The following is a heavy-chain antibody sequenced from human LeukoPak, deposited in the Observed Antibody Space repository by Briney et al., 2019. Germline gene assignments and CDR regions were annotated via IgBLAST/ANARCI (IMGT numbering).Heavy chain of an antibody. D-gene: IGHD3-16*01. Sequence: SQTLSLTCTVSGGSISSAAYYWSWIRQPPGKGLEWIGYIYYSGSTNYNPSLKSRITISVDTSKNQFSLKLSSVTAADTAVYYCARATTTLVVDYWGQGTLVTVSS. CDR1: GGSISSAAYY. CDR3: ARATTTLVVDY. V-gene: IGHV4-61*08. CDR2: IYYSGST. J-gene: IGHJ4*02.